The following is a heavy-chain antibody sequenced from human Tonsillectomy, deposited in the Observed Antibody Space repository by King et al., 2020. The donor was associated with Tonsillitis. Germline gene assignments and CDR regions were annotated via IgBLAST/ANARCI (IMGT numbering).Heavy chain of an antibody. D-gene: IGHD5-12*01. Sequence: QLVQSGAEVKKPGASVKVSCKASSYSFTGYGISWVRQAPGQGLEWMGWMSADNANTNYAQKFQARVILTTDTSTSTAYMELRSLRSDDTAVYYCARDHFSDIVATSPIDYWGQGTLVTVSS. CDR2: MSADNANT. J-gene: IGHJ4*02. CDR3: ARDHFSDIVATSPIDY. CDR1: SYSFTGYG. V-gene: IGHV1-18*04.